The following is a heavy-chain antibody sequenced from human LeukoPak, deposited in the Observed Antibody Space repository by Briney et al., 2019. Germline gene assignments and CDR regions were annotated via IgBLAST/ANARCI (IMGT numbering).Heavy chain of an antibody. V-gene: IGHV4-38-2*01. CDR2: LYHSDSV. Sequence: SETLSLTCAVSGYSVNNGYYWVWIRQPPGKGLEWIGSLYHSDSVYYNTALQSRVSMSVDTSKDQFSLKLSFVTAADTAVYYCARQHDSYFYYYVDVWGSGTTVTVSS. CDR1: GYSVNNGYY. J-gene: IGHJ6*03. CDR3: ARQHDSYFYYYVDV.